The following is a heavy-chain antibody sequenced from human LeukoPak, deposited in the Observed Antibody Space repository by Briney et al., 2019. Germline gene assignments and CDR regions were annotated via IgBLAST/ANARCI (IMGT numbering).Heavy chain of an antibody. CDR2: IRYDGTNK. Sequence: GGSLRLSCAAPGYIFSDYGMHWVRQAPGKGLEWVSFIRYDGTNKNYADSVKGRFTISRDNSKNTLYLQMNSLRPEDTAVYYCTKDPEKWIQQWLQYFGYWGQGTLVTVSS. CDR1: GYIFSDYG. CDR3: TKDPEKWIQQWLQYFGY. D-gene: IGHD5-18*01. V-gene: IGHV3-30*02. J-gene: IGHJ4*02.